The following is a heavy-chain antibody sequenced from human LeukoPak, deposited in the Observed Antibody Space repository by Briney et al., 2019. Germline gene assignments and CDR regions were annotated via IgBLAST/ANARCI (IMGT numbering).Heavy chain of an antibody. V-gene: IGHV3-15*07. Sequence: GGSLRPSCAASGFTFSNAWMNWVRQAPGKGLEWVGRIKSKTDGGTTDYAAPVKGRFTISRDDSKNTLYLQMNSLKTEDTAVYYCTTGSTTTAYYYYGMDVWGQGTTVTVSS. CDR2: IKSKTDGGTT. J-gene: IGHJ6*02. D-gene: IGHD1-7*01. CDR3: TTGSTTTAYYYYGMDV. CDR1: GFTFSNAW.